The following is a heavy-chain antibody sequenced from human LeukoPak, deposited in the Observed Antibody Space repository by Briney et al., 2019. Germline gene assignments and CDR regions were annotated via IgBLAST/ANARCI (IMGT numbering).Heavy chain of an antibody. D-gene: IGHD5-24*01. V-gene: IGHV3-30-3*01. CDR1: GFTFSSYA. CDR3: ARDIGRDGMRY. CDR2: ISDDGSNK. Sequence: PGGSLRLSCAASGFTFSSYAMHWVRQAPGKGLEWVAVISDDGSNKYYADSVKGRFTISRDNSKNTLYLQMNSLRAEDTAVYYCARDIGRDGMRYWGQGTLVTVSS. J-gene: IGHJ4*02.